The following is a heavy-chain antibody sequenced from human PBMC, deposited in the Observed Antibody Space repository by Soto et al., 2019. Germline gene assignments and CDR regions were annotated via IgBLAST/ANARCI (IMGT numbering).Heavy chain of an antibody. V-gene: IGHV3-7*01. Sequence: VGSLRLSCAASGFTFSNYWMSWVRQAPGKGLEWVANIKQDGSEKYYVDSVKGRFTLSRDNAQNSLQLQMNSLRAEDTAIYFCARVAYGNGWIFDHWGQGTLVTVSS. CDR3: ARVAYGNGWIFDH. D-gene: IGHD6-19*01. CDR2: IKQDGSEK. J-gene: IGHJ4*01. CDR1: GFTFSNYW.